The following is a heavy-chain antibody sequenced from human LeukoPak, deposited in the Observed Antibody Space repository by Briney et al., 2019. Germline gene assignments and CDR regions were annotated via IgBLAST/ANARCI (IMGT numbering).Heavy chain of an antibody. J-gene: IGHJ4*02. CDR3: ARAGSGSGWYFDY. V-gene: IGHV1-18*01. D-gene: IGHD6-19*01. CDR1: GYDFTSVG. CDR2: ISPYNGNT. Sequence: ASVKVSCKASGYDFTSVGITWVRRASGQGPEWMGWISPYNGNTRYAQKFQGRVAMTTDTSTTTAYMELRGLRFNDTAVYYCARAGSGSGWYFDYWGQGTLVTVSS.